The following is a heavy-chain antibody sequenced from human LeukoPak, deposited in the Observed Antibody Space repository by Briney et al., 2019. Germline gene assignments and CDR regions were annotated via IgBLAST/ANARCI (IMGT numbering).Heavy chain of an antibody. J-gene: IGHJ4*02. D-gene: IGHD4-23*01. Sequence: PSETLSLTCTVSGYSISSGYYWGWIRQPPGKGLEWIGSIYHSGSTYYNPSLKSRVTISVDTSKNQFSLKLSSVTAADTAVYYCARGEMTTVAYYFDYWGQGTLVTVSS. CDR2: IYHSGST. V-gene: IGHV4-38-2*02. CDR3: ARGEMTTVAYYFDY. CDR1: GYSISSGYY.